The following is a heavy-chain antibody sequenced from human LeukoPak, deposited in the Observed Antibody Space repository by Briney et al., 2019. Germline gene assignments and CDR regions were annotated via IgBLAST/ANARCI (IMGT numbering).Heavy chain of an antibody. J-gene: IGHJ4*02. CDR1: GFTFSDYD. CDR3: VKRVQLTY. CDR2: ISSSGGGT. D-gene: IGHD1-1*01. V-gene: IGHV3-23*01. Sequence: GGSLRLSCAASGFTFSDYDMNWVRQAPGKGLEWVSTISSSGGGTYYADSVKGRFTISRDNSKNTLYLQMNSLSAEDSAIYYWVKRVQLTYWGQGTLVTVSS.